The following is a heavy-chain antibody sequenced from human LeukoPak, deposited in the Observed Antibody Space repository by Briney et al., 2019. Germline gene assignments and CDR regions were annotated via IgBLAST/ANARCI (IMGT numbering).Heavy chain of an antibody. D-gene: IGHD3-3*01. J-gene: IGHJ4*02. CDR1: GGSFSGYY. Sequence: PSETLSLTCAVYGGSFSGYYWSWIRQPPGKGLEWIGEINHSGSTNYNQSLKSRVTISVDTSKNQFSLKLSSVTAADTAVYYCANGGSYYDFWSGYRYFDYWGQGTLVTVSS. CDR2: INHSGST. CDR3: ANGGSYYDFWSGYRYFDY. V-gene: IGHV4-34*01.